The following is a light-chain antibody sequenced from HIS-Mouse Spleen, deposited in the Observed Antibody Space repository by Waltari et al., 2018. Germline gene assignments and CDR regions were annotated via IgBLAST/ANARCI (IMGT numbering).Light chain of an antibody. Sequence: QSALTQPASVSGSPGQSITISCTGTSSHVGGYNYVSWYQHNPGKAPKLMTYDVSKRPSGVSDRFSGSKSGNTASLTISGLQAEDEADYYGSSYTSSSTLVFGGGTKLTVL. CDR3: SSYTSSSTLV. CDR1: SSHVGGYNY. J-gene: IGLJ2*01. V-gene: IGLV2-14*03. CDR2: DVS.